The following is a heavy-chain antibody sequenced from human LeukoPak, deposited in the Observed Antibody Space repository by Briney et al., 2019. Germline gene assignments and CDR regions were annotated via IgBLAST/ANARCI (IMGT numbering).Heavy chain of an antibody. CDR3: ARETSTVIAAPGY. CDR1: GFIFDDYG. D-gene: IGHD6-13*01. J-gene: IGHJ4*02. CDR2: INWNGGST. Sequence: GGSLRLSCAASGFIFDDYGMSWVRQAPGKGLQWVSGINWNGGSTGYADSVKGRFTISGDNAKNSLYVQMNSLRAEDTAFYYCARETSTVIAAPGYWGQGTLVTVSS. V-gene: IGHV3-20*04.